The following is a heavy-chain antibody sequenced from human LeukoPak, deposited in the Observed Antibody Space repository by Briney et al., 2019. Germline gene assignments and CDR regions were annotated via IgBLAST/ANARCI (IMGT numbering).Heavy chain of an antibody. CDR2: INPSGGST. D-gene: IGHD3-22*01. V-gene: IGHV1-46*01. J-gene: IGHJ4*02. CDR1: GYTFTSYY. Sequence: ASVKVSCKASGYTFTSYYMHWVRQAPGQGLEWMGIINPSGGSTSYAQKFQGRVTMTRDTSTSTVYVELSSLRSEDTAVYYCARDGYYDSSGYYWAYFDYWGQGTLVTVSS. CDR3: ARDGYYDSSGYYWAYFDY.